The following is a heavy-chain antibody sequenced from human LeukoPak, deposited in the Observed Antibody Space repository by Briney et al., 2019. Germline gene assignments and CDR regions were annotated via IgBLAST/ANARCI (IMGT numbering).Heavy chain of an antibody. CDR1: GGSISSYY. D-gene: IGHD3-16*01. J-gene: IGHJ5*02. CDR3: VRGILGFDP. V-gene: IGHV4-59*01. Sequence: PSETLSLTCTVSGGSISSYYWSWIRQPPGRGLEWIGYIYYSGSTNYNPSLESRVTISVDTSQNQFSLKLTSVTAADTAVYYCVRGILGFDPWGQGTLVTVSS. CDR2: IYYSGST.